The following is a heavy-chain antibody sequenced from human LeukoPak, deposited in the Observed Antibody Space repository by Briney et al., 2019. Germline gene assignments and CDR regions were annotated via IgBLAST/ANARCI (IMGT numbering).Heavy chain of an antibody. CDR3: ATSDYGDKGGFDY. V-gene: IGHV4-59*01. CDR2: IYYSGST. Sequence: PSETLSLTCTVSGGSISSYYWSWIRQPPGKGLEWIGYIYYSGSTNYNPSLKSRVTISVDTSKNQFSLKLSSVTAADTAVYYCATSDYGDKGGFDYWGQGTLVTVSS. D-gene: IGHD4-17*01. CDR1: GGSISSYY. J-gene: IGHJ4*02.